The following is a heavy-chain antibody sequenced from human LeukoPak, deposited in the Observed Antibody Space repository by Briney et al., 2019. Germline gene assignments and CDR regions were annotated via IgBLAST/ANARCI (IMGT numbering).Heavy chain of an antibody. CDR2: INDDGSDT. J-gene: IGHJ4*02. CDR1: GFTFKLYW. V-gene: IGHV3-74*01. CDR3: ARGALYQYYLDYWG. Sequence: GGSLRLSCAASGFTFKLYWMHWVRQVPGKRPVWVSRINDDGSDTIYADSVRGRFTISRDDAKNTVYLQMNSLRVEDTAVYYCARGALYQYYLDYWGWGQGTLVTVSS. D-gene: IGHD4-17*01.